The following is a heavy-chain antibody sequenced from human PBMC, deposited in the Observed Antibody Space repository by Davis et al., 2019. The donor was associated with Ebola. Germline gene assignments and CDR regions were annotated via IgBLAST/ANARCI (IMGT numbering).Heavy chain of an antibody. CDR2: INAGNGNT. D-gene: IGHD2-21*02. J-gene: IGHJ4*02. V-gene: IGHV1-3*01. Sequence: AASVKVSCKASGYTFTSYAMHWVRQAPGQRLEWMGWINAGNGNTKYSQKFQGRVTITRDTSASTAYMELSSLRSEDTAVYYCAREAYCGGDCYSLEFVYWGQGTLVTVSS. CDR3: AREAYCGGDCYSLEFVY. CDR1: GYTFTSYA.